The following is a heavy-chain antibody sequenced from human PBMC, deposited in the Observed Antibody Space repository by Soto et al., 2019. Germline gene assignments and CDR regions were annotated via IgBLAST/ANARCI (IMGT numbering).Heavy chain of an antibody. CDR2: ISFDGSKK. D-gene: IGHD3-22*01. V-gene: IGHV3-30*18. CDR1: GFTFSSFG. CDR3: AKEVTTIVAFEI. J-gene: IGHJ3*02. Sequence: GGSLSLSCAASGFTFSSFGMHWVRQAPGKGPEWVAVISFDGSKKFYGDSVKGRFTISRDNSRNTMYLQMSSLTTADTAMYYCAKEVTTIVAFEIWGQGTMVT.